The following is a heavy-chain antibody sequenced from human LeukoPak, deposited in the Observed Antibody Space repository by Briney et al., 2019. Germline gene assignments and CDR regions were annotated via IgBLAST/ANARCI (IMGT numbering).Heavy chain of an antibody. Sequence: PSETLSLTCAVYGGSFSGYYWSWIRQPPGKGLEWIGEINHSGSTNYNPSLKSRVTISVDTSKNQFSLKLSSVTAADTAVYYCARHSSELRITIFGVVIRPLDAFDIWGQGTMVTVPS. D-gene: IGHD3-3*01. V-gene: IGHV4-34*01. CDR2: INHSGST. J-gene: IGHJ3*02. CDR1: GGSFSGYY. CDR3: ARHSSELRITIFGVVIRPLDAFDI.